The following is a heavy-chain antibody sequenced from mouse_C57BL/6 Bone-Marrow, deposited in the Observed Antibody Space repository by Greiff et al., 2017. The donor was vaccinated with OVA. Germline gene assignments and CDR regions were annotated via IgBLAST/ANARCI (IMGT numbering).Heavy chain of an antibody. J-gene: IGHJ4*01. CDR3: ARRTTVVSYYYAMDY. D-gene: IGHD1-1*01. CDR2: ISNGGGST. Sequence: EVKLMESGGGLVQPGGSLKLSCAASGFTFSDYYMYWVRQTPEKRLEWVAYISNGGGSTYYPDTVKGRFTISRDNAKNTLYLQMSRLKSEDTAMYYCARRTTVVSYYYAMDYWGQGTSVTVSS. CDR1: GFTFSDYY. V-gene: IGHV5-12*01.